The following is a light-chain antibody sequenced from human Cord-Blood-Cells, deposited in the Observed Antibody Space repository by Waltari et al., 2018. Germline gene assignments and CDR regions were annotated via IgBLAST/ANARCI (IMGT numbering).Light chain of an antibody. CDR2: DVS. CDR1: SSDVGGYNY. V-gene: IGLV2-14*01. J-gene: IGLJ2*01. Sequence: QSALTQPASVTGSPGQSITISCPGNSSDVGGYNYVSWYQQHPGKAPKLMIYDVSNRPSGFSNRFSGSKSGNTASLTISGLQAEDEAEYYCSSYTSSSTLVVFGGGTKLTVL. CDR3: SSYTSSSTLVV.